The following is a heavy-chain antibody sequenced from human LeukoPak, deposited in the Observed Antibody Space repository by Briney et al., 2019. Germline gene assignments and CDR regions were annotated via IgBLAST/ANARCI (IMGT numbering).Heavy chain of an antibody. J-gene: IGHJ2*01. CDR3: AMIYYYDRSGYIWYFDL. CDR1: GGSISSSSYY. D-gene: IGHD3-22*01. Sequence: SETLSLTCTVSGGSISSSSYYWGWIRQPPGKGLEWIGSIYYSGSTYYNPSLKSRVTISVDTSKNQFSLKLSSVTAADTAVYYCAMIYYYDRSGYIWYFDLWGRGTLVTVSS. CDR2: IYYSGST. V-gene: IGHV4-39*01.